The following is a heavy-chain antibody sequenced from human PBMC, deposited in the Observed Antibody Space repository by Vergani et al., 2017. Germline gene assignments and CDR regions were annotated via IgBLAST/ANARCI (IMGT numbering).Heavy chain of an antibody. CDR1: GGSISSSSYY. V-gene: IGHV4-39*07. J-gene: IGHJ6*02. D-gene: IGHD2-15*01. CDR3: AREGYCSGGSCQLYYYYYGMDV. Sequence: QLQLQESGPGLVKPSETLSLTCTVSGGSISSSSYYWGWIRQPXGKGLEWIGSIYYSGSTYYNPSLKSRVTISVDTSKNQFSLKLSSVTAADTAVYYCAREGYCSGGSCQLYYYYYGMDVWGQGTTVTVSS. CDR2: IYYSGST.